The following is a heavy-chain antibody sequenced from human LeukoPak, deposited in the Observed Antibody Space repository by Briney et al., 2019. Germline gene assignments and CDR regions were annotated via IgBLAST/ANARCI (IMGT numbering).Heavy chain of an antibody. Sequence: GESLKISCKGSGYSFTSYWIGWVRQMPGKGLEWMGIIFPGGSDTRFCPSFQGQVTISVDKSINPAYLQWSSLKASDTAMYYCARPRLVFGDLLFTHFDFWGQGTLVTVSS. V-gene: IGHV5-51*01. D-gene: IGHD3-10*01. CDR3: ARPRLVFGDLLFTHFDF. J-gene: IGHJ4*02. CDR1: GYSFTSYW. CDR2: IFPGGSDT.